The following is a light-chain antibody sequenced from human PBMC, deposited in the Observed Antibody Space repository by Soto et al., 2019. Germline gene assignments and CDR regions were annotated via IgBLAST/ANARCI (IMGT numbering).Light chain of an antibody. Sequence: EIVMTQSPATPSVSPGGRATLSCSASQSVSSYLAWYQQRPGQPPRLLIYRASTRATGIPARFSGSGSGTEFSLTISSLQSEDFAVYYCQQYNTWPPRYTFGQGTKLEI. CDR3: QQYNTWPPRYT. CDR2: RAS. CDR1: QSVSSY. V-gene: IGKV3-15*01. J-gene: IGKJ2*01.